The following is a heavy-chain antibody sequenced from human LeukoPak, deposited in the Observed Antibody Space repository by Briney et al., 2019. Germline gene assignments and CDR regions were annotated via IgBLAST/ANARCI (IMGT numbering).Heavy chain of an antibody. D-gene: IGHD6-13*01. CDR3: ARTLKHGYSSSNRAFDI. V-gene: IGHV3-48*03. J-gene: IGHJ3*02. CDR1: GFTFSNYE. Sequence: GGSLRLSCAASGFTFSNYEMNWVRQAPGKGLEWLSYISGNGNTIYYADSVKGRFTISRDNAKNSLYLQMNSLRAEDTAVYYCARTLKHGYSSSNRAFDIWGQGTMVTVSS. CDR2: ISGNGNTI.